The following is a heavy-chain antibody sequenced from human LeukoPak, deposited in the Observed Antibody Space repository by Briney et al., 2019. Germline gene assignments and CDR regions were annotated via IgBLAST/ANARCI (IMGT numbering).Heavy chain of an antibody. J-gene: IGHJ4*02. Sequence: GGSLRLSCAASGFTVSSNYMSWVRRAPGKGLEWVSVIYSGGSTYYADSVKGRFTISRDNSKNTLYLQMNSLRAEDTAVYYCARDTHGRVDYWGQGTLVTVSS. CDR2: IYSGGST. V-gene: IGHV3-53*01. D-gene: IGHD2-15*01. CDR1: GFTVSSNY. CDR3: ARDTHGRVDY.